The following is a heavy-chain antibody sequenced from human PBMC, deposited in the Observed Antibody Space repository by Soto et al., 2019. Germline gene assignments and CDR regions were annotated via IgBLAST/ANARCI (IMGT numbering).Heavy chain of an antibody. D-gene: IGHD1-7*01. CDR2: INPSGGRA. V-gene: IGHV1-46*01. Sequence: AASVKVSCKASGDTFTSYYMHWVRQAPGQGLEWMGIINPSGGRASYAQKFQGRVTITTDKSTSTAYMELSSLRSEDTAVYYCARFSNWNSAINWFYPWGQGTLVTVSS. J-gene: IGHJ5*01. CDR1: GDTFTSYY. CDR3: ARFSNWNSAINWFYP.